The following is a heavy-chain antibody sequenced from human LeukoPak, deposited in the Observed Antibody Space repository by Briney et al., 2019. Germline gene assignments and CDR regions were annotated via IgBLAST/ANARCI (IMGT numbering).Heavy chain of an antibody. CDR3: AREVATIIVAAAGGIDY. CDR2: MTPDNGNT. Sequence: ASVKVSCKASGYNFVKNDINWVRQATGQGLEWVGWMTPDNGNTGYSQKFQARVTFTRDTSTGTAYMELSSLRSDDTAVYYCAREVATIIVAAAGGIDYWGQGTLVTVSS. V-gene: IGHV1-8*03. D-gene: IGHD5-12*01. J-gene: IGHJ4*02. CDR1: GYNFVKND.